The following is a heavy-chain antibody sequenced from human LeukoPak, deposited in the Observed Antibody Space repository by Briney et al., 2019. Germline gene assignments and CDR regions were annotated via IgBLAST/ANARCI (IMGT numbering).Heavy chain of an antibody. V-gene: IGHV3-11*06. CDR1: AFTFSDYY. CDR3: AREGYSSGWSPHGWFDP. D-gene: IGHD6-19*01. CDR2: ISSSSSYT. Sequence: PGGSMRLSCAASAFTFSDYYMSWIRPAPGKGLEWVSYISSSSSYTNYTDSVKGRFTISRDNAKNSLYLQMNSLRAEDTAVYDCAREGYSSGWSPHGWFDPWGQGTLVTVSS. J-gene: IGHJ5*02.